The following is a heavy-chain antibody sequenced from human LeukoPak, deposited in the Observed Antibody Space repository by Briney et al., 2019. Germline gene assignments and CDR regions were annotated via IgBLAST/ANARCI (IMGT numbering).Heavy chain of an antibody. V-gene: IGHV3-9*01. CDR1: GFTFDDYA. J-gene: IGHJ3*02. Sequence: PGRSLRLSCAASGFTFDDYAMHWVRQAPGKGLEWVSGISWNSGSIGYADSVKGRFTISRDNAKNSLYLQMNSLRAEDTAVYYCANPLSSGWSGNAFDIWGQGTMVTVSS. D-gene: IGHD6-19*01. CDR2: ISWNSGSI. CDR3: ANPLSSGWSGNAFDI.